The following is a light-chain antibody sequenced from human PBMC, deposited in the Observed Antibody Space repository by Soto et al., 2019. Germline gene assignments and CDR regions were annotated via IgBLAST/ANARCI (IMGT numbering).Light chain of an antibody. CDR2: GAS. J-gene: IGKJ1*01. CDR1: QDISHY. Sequence: DIQVTQSPSSVSASVGDRVTITCRASQDISHYLAWYQQKPGKAPKLLIYGASSLQSGVPSRVSGSGSGTDFTLTISSLQPEDFATFYCQQAYTFPRTFGQGTKVEIQ. CDR3: QQAYTFPRT. V-gene: IGKV1D-12*01.